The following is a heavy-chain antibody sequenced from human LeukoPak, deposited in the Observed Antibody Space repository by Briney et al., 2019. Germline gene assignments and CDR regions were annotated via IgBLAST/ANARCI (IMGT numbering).Heavy chain of an antibody. J-gene: IGHJ4*02. V-gene: IGHV3-30*18. CDR2: ISYDGSNK. Sequence: GGSLRLSCAASGFTFRSYGMHWVRQAPGKGLEWVAVISYDGSNKYYADSVKGRFTISRDNSKNTLYLRMNSLRAEDTAVYYCAKDLYSGYDFPFDYWGQGTLVTVSS. CDR3: AKDLYSGYDFPFDY. D-gene: IGHD5-12*01. CDR1: GFTFRSYG.